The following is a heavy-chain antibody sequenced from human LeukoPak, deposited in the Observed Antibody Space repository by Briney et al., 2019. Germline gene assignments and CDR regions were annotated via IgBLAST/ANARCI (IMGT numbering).Heavy chain of an antibody. D-gene: IGHD7-27*01. V-gene: IGHV4-31*03. CDR1: GGSISSGGYY. Sequence: SETLSLTCTVSGGSISSGGYYWSWIRQHPGRGLEWIGYIYYSGSTYYNPSLKSRVTISVDTSKNQFSLKLSSVTAADTAVYYCARGRGNWGRGDYYYYMDVWGKGTTVTVSS. CDR3: ARGRGNWGRGDYYYYMDV. CDR2: IYYSGST. J-gene: IGHJ6*03.